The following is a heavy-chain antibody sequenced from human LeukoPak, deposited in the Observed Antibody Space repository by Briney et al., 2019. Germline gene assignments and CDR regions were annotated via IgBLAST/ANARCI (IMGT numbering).Heavy chain of an antibody. D-gene: IGHD6-13*01. Sequence: SETLSLTCTVSGGSVSSGSYYWSWIRQPPGKGLEWLGYIYYSGSTNYNPSLKSRVTISVDTSKNQFSLKLSSVTAADTAVYYCARAIGSSWFPFDYWGQGTLVTVSS. CDR3: ARAIGSSWFPFDY. CDR1: GGSVSSGSYY. V-gene: IGHV4-61*01. J-gene: IGHJ4*02. CDR2: IYYSGST.